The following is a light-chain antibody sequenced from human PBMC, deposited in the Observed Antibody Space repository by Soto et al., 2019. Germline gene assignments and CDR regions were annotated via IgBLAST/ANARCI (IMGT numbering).Light chain of an antibody. CDR1: QSVGSY. Sequence: EIVLTQSPATLSLSPGERVTVSCRASQSVGSYLAWYQQRPGQAPRLLIYDASNRATGIPARFSGSGSGTDFTLTISSLEPEDFAVYYCQQRSNWPFITFGQGTRLEI. CDR2: DAS. CDR3: QQRSNWPFIT. V-gene: IGKV3-11*01. J-gene: IGKJ5*01.